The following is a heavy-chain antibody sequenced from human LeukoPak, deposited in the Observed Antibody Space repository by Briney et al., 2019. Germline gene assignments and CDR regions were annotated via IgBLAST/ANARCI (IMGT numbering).Heavy chain of an antibody. V-gene: IGHV3-23*01. CDR1: GFTFSSYA. D-gene: IGHD1-26*01. J-gene: IGHJ4*02. Sequence: GGSLRLSCAASGFTFSSYAMSWVRQAPGKGLEWVSAISGSGGSTYYADSVKGRFTISRDNSKNTLYLQMNSLRAEDTAVYYCADGGVGAILYFDYWGQGTLVTVSS. CDR3: ADGGVGAILYFDY. CDR2: ISGSGGST.